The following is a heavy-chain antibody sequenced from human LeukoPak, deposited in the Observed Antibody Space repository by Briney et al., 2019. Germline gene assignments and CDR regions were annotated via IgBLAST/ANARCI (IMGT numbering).Heavy chain of an antibody. CDR2: ISGSGGST. Sequence: GGSLRLSCAASGFTFSSYAMSWVRQAPGKGLEWVSAISGSGGSTYYADSVKGRFTISRDDSKNTAYLQMNSLKTEDTAVYYCTRHAYYYDNSGPGFDYWGQGTLVTVSS. J-gene: IGHJ4*02. CDR1: GFTFSSYA. D-gene: IGHD3-22*01. CDR3: TRHAYYYDNSGPGFDY. V-gene: IGHV3-23*01.